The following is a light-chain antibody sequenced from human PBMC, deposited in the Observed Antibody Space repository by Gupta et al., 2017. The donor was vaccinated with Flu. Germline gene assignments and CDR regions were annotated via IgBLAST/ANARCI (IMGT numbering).Light chain of an antibody. J-gene: IGKJ2*03. CDR2: DAS. CDR1: ESIIRNY. Sequence: DIVLMQSPGTLPLSLGERATLSCRASESIIRNYLVWYQHKSGQAPRLLIYDASNRATGIPDRFSGTGSGTEFTLTISRLEPEDFAVFYCQQYASAPYSFGQGTKLDIK. V-gene: IGKV3-20*01. CDR3: QQYASAPYS.